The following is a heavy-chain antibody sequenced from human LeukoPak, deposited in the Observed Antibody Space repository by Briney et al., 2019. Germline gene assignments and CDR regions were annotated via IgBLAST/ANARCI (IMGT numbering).Heavy chain of an antibody. D-gene: IGHD3-10*01. CDR1: GGSYSGYY. J-gene: IGHJ4*02. CDR3: ARGFMVRGVITFDY. CDR2: INHSGST. V-gene: IGHV4-34*01. Sequence: PSETLSLTCAVYGGSYSGYYWSWIRQPPGKGLEWIGEINHSGSTNYNPSLKSRVTISVDTSKNQFSLKLSSVTAADTAVYYCARGFMVRGVITFDYWGQGTLVTVSS.